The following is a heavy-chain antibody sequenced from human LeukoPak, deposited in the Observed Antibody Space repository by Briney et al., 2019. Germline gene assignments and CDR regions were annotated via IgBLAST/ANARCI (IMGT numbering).Heavy chain of an antibody. CDR3: ARVQPMFISRPHFDS. CDR2: INHSGST. CDR1: GGSFSGYY. Sequence: SETLSLTCAVYGGSFSGYYWSWIRQPPGKGLEWIGEINHSGSTNYNPSLKSRVTISVDTSKNQFSLKLSSVTAADTAVYYCARVQPMFISRPHFDSWGQGTLVTVSS. D-gene: IGHD6-13*01. J-gene: IGHJ4*02. V-gene: IGHV4-34*01.